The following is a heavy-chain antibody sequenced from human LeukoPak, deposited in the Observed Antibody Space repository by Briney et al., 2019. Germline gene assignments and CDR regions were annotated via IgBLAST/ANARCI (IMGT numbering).Heavy chain of an antibody. D-gene: IGHD3-22*01. J-gene: IGHJ4*02. V-gene: IGHV3-30-3*01. CDR1: GFTFSSYA. CDR2: ISYDGSNK. Sequence: GGSLRLSCAASGFTFSSYAMHWVRQAPGKGLEWVAVISYDGSNKYYADSVKGRFTISRDNAKNSLYLQMNSLRAEDTAVYYCATSRDYYDSNGYYPYYFDYWGQGTLVTVSS. CDR3: ATSRDYYDSNGYYPYYFDY.